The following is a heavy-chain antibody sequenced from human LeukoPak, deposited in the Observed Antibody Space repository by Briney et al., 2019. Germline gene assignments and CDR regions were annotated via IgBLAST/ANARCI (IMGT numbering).Heavy chain of an antibody. V-gene: IGHV4-59*08. J-gene: IGHJ4*02. D-gene: IGHD3-22*01. CDR2: IYYSGST. CDR1: GGSISSYY. CDR3: ARHAIYDSSGYYLDY. Sequence: SETLSLTCTVSGGSISSYYWSWIQQPPGKGLEWIGYIYYSGSTNYNPSLKSRVTISVDTSKNQFSLKLSSVTAADTAVYYWARHAIYDSSGYYLDYWGQGALVTVSS.